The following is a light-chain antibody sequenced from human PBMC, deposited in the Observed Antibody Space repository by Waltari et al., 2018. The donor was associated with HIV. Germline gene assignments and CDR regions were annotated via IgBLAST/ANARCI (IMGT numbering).Light chain of an antibody. J-gene: IGKJ2*01. CDR2: GAS. V-gene: IGKV3-20*01. Sequence: EIVLTQSPGTLSLSPGERATLSCRANQSVTSSYFAWYQQKPGQAPRLLIYGASSRATGIPDRFSCSGSGTDFTLTISRLEPEDSAVYYCQQYGSSPYTFGQGTKLEIK. CDR3: QQYGSSPYT. CDR1: QSVTSSY.